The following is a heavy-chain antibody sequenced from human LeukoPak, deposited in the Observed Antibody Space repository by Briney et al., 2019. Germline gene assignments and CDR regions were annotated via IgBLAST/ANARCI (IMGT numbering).Heavy chain of an antibody. CDR1: GYTFSDYW. Sequence: GEPLKIFCKASGYTFSDYWIGWVRHMPGKGLEWMTIIYPDDSETRYSPSLQGQVTISADKSINTAYLQWSSLKASDSGMYYCARQRGYRMTKDGFDVWGQGTMVTVSS. CDR2: IYPDDSET. D-gene: IGHD5-18*01. V-gene: IGHV5-51*01. CDR3: ARQRGYRMTKDGFDV. J-gene: IGHJ3*01.